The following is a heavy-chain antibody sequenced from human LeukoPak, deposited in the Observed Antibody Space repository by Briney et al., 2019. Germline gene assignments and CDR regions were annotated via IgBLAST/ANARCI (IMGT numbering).Heavy chain of an antibody. CDR3: AKDGRNSCAWDYFDY. CDR1: GFTFSSYA. D-gene: IGHD3-22*01. J-gene: IGHJ4*02. V-gene: IGHV3-23*01. Sequence: GGSLRLSCAASGFTFSSYAMNWVRQAPGKGLEWVSTISGSAGSTYYGDSVKGRFTISRDNSKNTLYLQLNSLRAEDTAVYYCAKDGRNSCAWDYFDYWGQGTLVTVSS. CDR2: ISGSAGST.